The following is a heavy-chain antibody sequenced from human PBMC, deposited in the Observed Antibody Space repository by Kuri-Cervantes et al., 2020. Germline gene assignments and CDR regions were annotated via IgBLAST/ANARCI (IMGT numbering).Heavy chain of an antibody. CDR3: AKGPTIIAAAGEFDY. J-gene: IGHJ4*02. V-gene: IGHV3-23*01. D-gene: IGHD6-25*01. CDR1: GFTFSSYA. Sequence: GESLKISCAASGFTFSSYAMSWVRQAPGKGLEWVSAISGSGGSTYYADSVKGRFTISRDNSKNTLYLQMNSLRAEDTAVYYCAKGPTIIAAAGEFDYWGQGTLVTVSS. CDR2: ISGSGGST.